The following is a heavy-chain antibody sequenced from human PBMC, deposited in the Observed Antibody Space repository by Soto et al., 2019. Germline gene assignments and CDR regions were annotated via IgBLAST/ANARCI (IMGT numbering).Heavy chain of an antibody. J-gene: IGHJ4*02. CDR2: IIPIFGTA. CDR3: ARVQALGYYDSSGYYFDY. CDR1: GGTFSSYA. D-gene: IGHD3-22*01. Sequence: QVQLVQSGAEVKKPGSSVKVSCKASGGTFSSYAISWVRQAPGQGLEWMGGIIPIFGTANYAQKFQGRVTITAGQSRSRGYMGLSSLRSEDTGVYYCARVQALGYYDSSGYYFDYWGQGTLVTVSS. V-gene: IGHV1-69*01.